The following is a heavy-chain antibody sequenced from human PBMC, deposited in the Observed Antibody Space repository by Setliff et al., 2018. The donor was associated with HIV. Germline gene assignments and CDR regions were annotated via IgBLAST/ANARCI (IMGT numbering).Heavy chain of an antibody. J-gene: IGHJ6*02. CDR3: ARGGYYSGSGMNYHYYGLDV. D-gene: IGHD3-10*01. CDR1: GYTFINYG. Sequence: ASVKVSCKTSGYTFINYGITWVRQAPGQGLEWMGWISPYNDYTNYEQSLQGRVRMTTDTSTRTAYMDLSSLRSNDTAVYYCARGGYYSGSGMNYHYYGLDVWGQGTTVTVSS. CDR2: ISPYNDYT. V-gene: IGHV1-18*04.